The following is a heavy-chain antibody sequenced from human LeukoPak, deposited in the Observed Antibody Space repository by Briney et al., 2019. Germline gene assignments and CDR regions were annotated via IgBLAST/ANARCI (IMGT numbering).Heavy chain of an antibody. CDR3: ARAGSGWYFSGMDV. Sequence: GASVKVSCTASGYTFTVYYMHWVRQAPGQGLEWMGRINPNSGGTNYAQKFQGRVTMTRGTSISTAYMELSRLRSDDTAVYYCARAGSGWYFSGMDVWGQGTTVTVSS. CDR2: INPNSGGT. J-gene: IGHJ6*02. V-gene: IGHV1-2*06. D-gene: IGHD6-19*01. CDR1: GYTFTVYY.